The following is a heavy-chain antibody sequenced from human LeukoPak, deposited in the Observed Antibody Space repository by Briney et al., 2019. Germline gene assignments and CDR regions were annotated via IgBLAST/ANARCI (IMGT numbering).Heavy chain of an antibody. CDR3: VRILYGSGSYGAFDL. Sequence: GRSLRLSCAASGFTFSSYAMHWVRQAPGKGLEWVAVISYDGSNKYYADSVKGRFTISRDSAKNSLYLQMNSLRDEDTAVYYCVRILYGSGSYGAFDLWGQGTMVTVSS. J-gene: IGHJ3*01. CDR1: GFTFSSYA. V-gene: IGHV3-30-3*01. CDR2: ISYDGSNK. D-gene: IGHD3-10*01.